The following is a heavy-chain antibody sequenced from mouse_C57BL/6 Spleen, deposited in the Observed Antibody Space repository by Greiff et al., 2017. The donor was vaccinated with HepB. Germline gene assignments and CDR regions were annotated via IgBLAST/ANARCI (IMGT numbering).Heavy chain of an antibody. CDR1: GYAFSSYW. Sequence: VQLQQSGAELVKPGASVKISCKASGYAFSSYWMNWVKQRPGKGLEWIGQIYPGDGDTNYSGKFKGKATLTADKSSSTAYMQLSSLNSEDSAVYVCARGDDYGVFAYWGQGTLVTVSA. CDR3: ARGDDYGVFAY. D-gene: IGHD2-4*01. V-gene: IGHV1-80*01. J-gene: IGHJ3*01. CDR2: IYPGDGDT.